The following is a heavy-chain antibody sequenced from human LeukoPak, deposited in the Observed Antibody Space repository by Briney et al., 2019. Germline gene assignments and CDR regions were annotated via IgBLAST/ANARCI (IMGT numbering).Heavy chain of an antibody. D-gene: IGHD3-22*01. J-gene: IGHJ4*02. CDR2: IYYSGST. Sequence: SETLSLTCTVSGGSISSYYWSWVRQPPGKGLEWIGYIYYSGSTNYNPSLKSRVTISVDTSKNQFSLKLSSVTAADTAVYYCARRLYYYDSTFDYWGQGTLVTVSS. V-gene: IGHV4-59*01. CDR1: GGSISSYY. CDR3: ARRLYYYDSTFDY.